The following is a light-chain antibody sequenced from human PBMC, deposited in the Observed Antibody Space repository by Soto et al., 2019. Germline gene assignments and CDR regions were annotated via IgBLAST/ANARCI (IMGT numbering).Light chain of an antibody. CDR2: GAS. CDR1: QSVSSSY. J-gene: IGKJ1*01. CDR3: QKYGSSPRK. Sequence: TVFTHSPGARSLSRVERATLSFMASQSVSSSYLAWYQQKPGQAPRLLIYGASSRATGIPDRFSGSGSGTDFTLTISRLEPEDFAVYYCQKYGSSPRKFGQGTKVDIK. V-gene: IGKV3-20*01.